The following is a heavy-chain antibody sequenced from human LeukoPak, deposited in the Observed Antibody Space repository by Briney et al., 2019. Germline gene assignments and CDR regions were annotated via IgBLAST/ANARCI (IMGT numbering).Heavy chain of an antibody. D-gene: IGHD2-2*01. CDR1: GYTFTSYG. CDR2: ISAYNGNT. J-gene: IGHJ5*02. CDR3: ARDPEDIVVVPAAISNRFDP. Sequence: ASVKVSCKASGYTFTSYGISWVRQAPGQGLEWMGWISAYNGNTNYAQKLQGRVTMTTDTSTSTAYMELRSLRSDDTAVYYCARDPEDIVVVPAAISNRFDPWGRGTLVTVSS. V-gene: IGHV1-18*01.